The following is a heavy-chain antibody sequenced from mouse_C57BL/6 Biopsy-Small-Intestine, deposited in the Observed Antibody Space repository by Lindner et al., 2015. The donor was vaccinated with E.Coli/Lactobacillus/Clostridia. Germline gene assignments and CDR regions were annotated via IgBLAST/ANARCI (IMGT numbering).Heavy chain of an antibody. CDR2: IYPGDGDT. J-gene: IGHJ4*01. V-gene: IGHV1-82*01. CDR3: ASTGLAMDY. CDR1: GYAFSSSW. Sequence: VQLQESGPELVKPGASVKISCKASGYAFSSSWMNWVKQRPGKGLEWIGRIYPGDGDTNYNGKFKGKATLTADKSSSTAYTQLSSLTSEDSAVYFCASTGLAMDYWGQGTSVTVSS.